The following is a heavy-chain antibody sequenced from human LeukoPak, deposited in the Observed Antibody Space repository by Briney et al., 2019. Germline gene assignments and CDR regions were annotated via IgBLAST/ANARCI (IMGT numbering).Heavy chain of an antibody. Sequence: GSLRLSCAASGFTFSDYYMSWIRQAPGKGLEWVSYISSSGSTIYYADSVKGRFTISRDNAKNSLYLQMNSLRAEDTAVYYCARDTTPPFWYDSSGYYSDYWGQGTPVTVSS. D-gene: IGHD3-22*01. CDR1: GFTFSDYY. V-gene: IGHV3-11*01. CDR3: ARDTTPPFWYDSSGYYSDY. J-gene: IGHJ4*02. CDR2: ISSSGSTI.